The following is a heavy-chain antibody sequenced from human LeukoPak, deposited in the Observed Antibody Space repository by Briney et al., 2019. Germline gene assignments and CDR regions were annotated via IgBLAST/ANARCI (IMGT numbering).Heavy chain of an antibody. Sequence: GGTLRLSRAASGFTLSDYYMSWIRQAPGKGLECVSYISSSGSTIYYADSVKGRFTNSRDNAKNSLYLQMNSLRAEDTAVYYCARAGSGGDCYSDYWGQGTLVTVSS. CDR3: ARAGSGGDCYSDY. D-gene: IGHD2-21*02. V-gene: IGHV3-11*01. J-gene: IGHJ4*02. CDR2: ISSSGSTI. CDR1: GFTLSDYY.